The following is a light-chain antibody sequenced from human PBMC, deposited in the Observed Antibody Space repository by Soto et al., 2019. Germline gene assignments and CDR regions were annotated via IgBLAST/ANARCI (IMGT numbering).Light chain of an antibody. J-gene: IGKJ1*01. Sequence: EIVLTQSPGTLSLSPGERATLSCRASQSVSSSYLAWYQQKPGQAPRLLIYVASSRATGIPDRFSGSGSGTDFTLTISRLEPEDLAVYCCKHCGSSPETFGQGTQV. CDR3: KHCGSSPET. CDR2: VAS. V-gene: IGKV3-20*01. CDR1: QSVSSSY.